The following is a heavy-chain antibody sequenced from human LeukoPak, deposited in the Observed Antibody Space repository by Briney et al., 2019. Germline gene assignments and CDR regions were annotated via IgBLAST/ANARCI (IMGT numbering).Heavy chain of an antibody. CDR1: GGSFSGHY. J-gene: IGHJ5*02. D-gene: IGHD2-15*01. CDR2: INHSGST. Sequence: SETLSLTCAVYGGSFSGHYWTWIRQPPGKGLEWIGEINHSGSTTYNPSLNSRVTISVDTSKNQFSLKMSSVTAADTAVYYCASDIDCVGGTCYSYNWFDPWGQGTLVTVSS. CDR3: ASDIDCVGGTCYSYNWFDP. V-gene: IGHV4-34*01.